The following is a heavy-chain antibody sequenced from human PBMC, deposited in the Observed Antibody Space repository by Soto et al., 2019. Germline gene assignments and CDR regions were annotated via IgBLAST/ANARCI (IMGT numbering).Heavy chain of an antibody. CDR3: ARYYDSSGYSGMYYFDY. D-gene: IGHD3-22*01. V-gene: IGHV1-69*01. Sequence: VQLVQSGAEVKKPGSSVKVSCKASGGTFSSYAISWVRQAPGQGLEWMGGIIPIFGTANYAQKFQGRVTITADESTSTAYMELSSLRSEDTAVYYCARYYDSSGYSGMYYFDYWGQGTLVTVSS. CDR1: GGTFSSYA. J-gene: IGHJ4*02. CDR2: IIPIFGTA.